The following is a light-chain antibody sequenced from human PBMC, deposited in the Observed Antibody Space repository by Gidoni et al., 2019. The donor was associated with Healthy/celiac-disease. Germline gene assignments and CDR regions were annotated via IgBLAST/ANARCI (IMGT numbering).Light chain of an antibody. J-gene: IGKJ2*01. CDR1: QSISSY. Sequence: DIQMTQSPSSLSASVGDRVTITCRASQSISSYLNWYQQKPGKAPKLLIYEASSLQSGVPSRFSGSASGTDFTLTISSLQPEDFATYYCQQSYSTLYTFGQGTKLEIK. CDR2: EAS. CDR3: QQSYSTLYT. V-gene: IGKV1-39*01.